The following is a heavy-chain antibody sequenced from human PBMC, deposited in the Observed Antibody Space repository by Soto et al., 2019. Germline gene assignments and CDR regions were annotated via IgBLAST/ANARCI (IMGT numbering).Heavy chain of an antibody. D-gene: IGHD3-22*01. CDR1: GYSFATSG. CDR3: ARAGQYYDASGYAN. J-gene: IGHJ4*02. CDR2: ISVYNGNT. Sequence: QVKLVQSGTEVKKPGASIKVSCKASGYSFATSGRSWARQAPGQGLEWMGWISVYNGNTNYAQNLQDRVTMTTDPSTNTAYLEVRNLRSDVTAVYYCARAGQYYDASGYANWGQGTLVTVSS. V-gene: IGHV1-18*01.